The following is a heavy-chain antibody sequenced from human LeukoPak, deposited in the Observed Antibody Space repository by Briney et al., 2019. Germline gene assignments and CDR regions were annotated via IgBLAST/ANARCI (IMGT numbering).Heavy chain of an antibody. CDR1: GGFFSGYY. V-gene: IGHV4-34*01. J-gene: IGHJ3*02. Sequence: SETLSLTCVVYGGFFSGYYWSWIRQPPGKGLEWIGEINHSGSTNYNPSLKSRVTISVDTSKNQFSLKLSSVTAADTAVYYCARASKGLRRRWRDDAFDIWGQGTMVTVSS. CDR2: INHSGST. D-gene: IGHD4-17*01. CDR3: ARASKGLRRRWRDDAFDI.